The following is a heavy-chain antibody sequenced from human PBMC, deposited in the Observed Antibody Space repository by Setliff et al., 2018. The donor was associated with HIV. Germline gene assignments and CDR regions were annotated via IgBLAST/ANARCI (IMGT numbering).Heavy chain of an antibody. CDR1: GFTFSDYS. D-gene: IGHD3-22*01. Sequence: PGGSLRLSCAASGFTFSDYSMNWFRQTPGKGLEWVSFIHSSSSRIYYADSVKGRFTISRDNAKNSLYLQMNSLRAEDTAVYYCARDPYPYFDHGDWYFDLWGRGTLVTVSS. J-gene: IGHJ2*01. CDR2: IHSSSSRI. CDR3: ARDPYPYFDHGDWYFDL. V-gene: IGHV3-48*04.